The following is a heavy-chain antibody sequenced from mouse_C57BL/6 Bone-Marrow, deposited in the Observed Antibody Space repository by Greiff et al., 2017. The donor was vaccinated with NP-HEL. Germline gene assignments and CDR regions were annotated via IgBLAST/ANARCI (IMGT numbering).Heavy chain of an antibody. V-gene: IGHV1-18*01. CDR2: INPNNGGT. CDR1: GYTFTDYN. CDR3: AVVPSFAY. D-gene: IGHD1-1*02. Sequence: EVKLEESGPELVKPGASVKIPCKASGYTFTDYNMDWVKQSHGKSLEWIGDINPNNGGTIYNQKFKGKATLTVDKSSSTAYMELRSLTSEDTAVYYCAVVPSFAYWGQGTLVTVSA. J-gene: IGHJ3*01.